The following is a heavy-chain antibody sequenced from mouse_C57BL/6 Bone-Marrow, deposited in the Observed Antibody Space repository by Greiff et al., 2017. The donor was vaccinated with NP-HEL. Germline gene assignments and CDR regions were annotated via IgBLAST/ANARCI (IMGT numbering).Heavy chain of an antibody. CDR2: ISSGGSYT. D-gene: IGHD2-4*01. V-gene: IGHV5-6*01. J-gene: IGHJ2*01. CDR1: GFTFSSYG. CDR3: ARQNYDYRHY. Sequence: EVKLQESGGDLVKPGGSLKLSCAASGFTFSSYGMSWVRQTPDKRLEWVATISSGGSYTYYPDSVKGRFTISRDNAKNTLYLQMSSLKSEDTAMYYCARQNYDYRHYGRQRTTHTLSS.